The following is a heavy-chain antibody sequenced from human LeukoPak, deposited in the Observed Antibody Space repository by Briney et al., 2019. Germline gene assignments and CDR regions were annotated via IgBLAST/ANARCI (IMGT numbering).Heavy chain of an antibody. D-gene: IGHD6-19*01. J-gene: IGHJ6*03. CDR2: ISSSGSTI. CDR3: ARGQKSVGRVLAGTTTYNYYYYMDV. Sequence: GGSLRLSCAASGFTFSSYEMNWVRQAPGKGLEWVSYISSSGSTIYYADSVKGRFTISRDNAKNSLSLQMNSLRAEDTAVYYCARGQKSVGRVLAGTTTYNYYYYMDVWGKGTTVTVSS. CDR1: GFTFSSYE. V-gene: IGHV3-48*03.